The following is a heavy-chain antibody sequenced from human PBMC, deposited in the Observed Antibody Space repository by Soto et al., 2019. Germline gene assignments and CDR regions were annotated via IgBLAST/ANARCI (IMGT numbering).Heavy chain of an antibody. CDR1: GGSISSSSYY. D-gene: IGHD6-19*01. CDR2: IYYSGST. Sequence: SETLSLTCTVSGGSISSSSYYWGWIRQPPGKGLEWIGSIYYSGSTYYNPSLKSRVTISVDTSKNQFSLKLSSVTAADTAVYYCARQGIAVAGTLDWFDPWGQGTLVTVSS. CDR3: ARQGIAVAGTLDWFDP. J-gene: IGHJ5*02. V-gene: IGHV4-39*01.